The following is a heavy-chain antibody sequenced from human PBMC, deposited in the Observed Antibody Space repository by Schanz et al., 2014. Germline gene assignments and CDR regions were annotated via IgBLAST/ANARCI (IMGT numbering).Heavy chain of an antibody. D-gene: IGHD2-2*01. V-gene: IGHV3-72*01. CDR1: GFTFSSYS. Sequence: EGQLAESGGGLVKPGGSLRLSCAASGFTFSSYSMNWVRQAPGKGLEWVGRVRNKNNRYTTEYAASVKGRFTISRDDSKNSLYLQMNSLKTEDTAMYYCAKDSTHIDIVLVPTAIDYWGQGTLVTVSS. J-gene: IGHJ4*02. CDR2: VRNKNNRYTT. CDR3: AKDSTHIDIVLVPTAIDY.